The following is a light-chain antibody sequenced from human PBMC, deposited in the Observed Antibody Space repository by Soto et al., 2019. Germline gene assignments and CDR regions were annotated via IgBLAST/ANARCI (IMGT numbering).Light chain of an antibody. Sequence: DLVMTQSPLSLPVTPGEPASISCRSSQSLLHSNGYNYLDWYLQKPGQSPQLLIYLGSNRASGVPDRFRGSGSGTEIALKISTVEAEDVGFYYCMQALQTPRTFGQGTKVEIK. CDR3: MQALQTPRT. CDR2: LGS. J-gene: IGKJ1*01. V-gene: IGKV2-28*01. CDR1: QSLLHSNGYNY.